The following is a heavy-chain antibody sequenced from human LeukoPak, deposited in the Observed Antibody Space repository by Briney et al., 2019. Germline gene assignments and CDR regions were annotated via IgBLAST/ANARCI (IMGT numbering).Heavy chain of an antibody. CDR3: ARSMIRGVNVIGY. V-gene: IGHV1-69*05. Sequence: SVKVSCKASGGTFSSYAISWVRQAPGQGLEWMGGIIPIFGTANYAQKFQGRVTMTRDSSISTAYMELSSLRSEDTAVYYCARSMIRGVNVIGYWGQGTLVTVSS. J-gene: IGHJ4*02. D-gene: IGHD3-10*01. CDR2: IIPIFGTA. CDR1: GGTFSSYA.